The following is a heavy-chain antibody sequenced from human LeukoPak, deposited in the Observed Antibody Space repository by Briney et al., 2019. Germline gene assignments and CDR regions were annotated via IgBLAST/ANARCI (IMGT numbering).Heavy chain of an antibody. J-gene: IGHJ5*02. CDR1: GFTFSSYG. V-gene: IGHV3-21*01. CDR3: ARAINRYYDIRNNWFDP. Sequence: PGGSLRLSCAVSGFTFSSYGMHWVRQAPGKGLEWVSSISSSSSYIYYADSVKGRFTISRDNAKNSLYLHMNSLRAEDTAVYYCARAINRYYDIRNNWFDPWGQGTLVTVSS. D-gene: IGHD3-9*01. CDR2: ISSSSSYI.